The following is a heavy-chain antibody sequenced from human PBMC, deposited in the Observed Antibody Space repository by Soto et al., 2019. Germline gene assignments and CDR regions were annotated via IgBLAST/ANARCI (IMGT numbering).Heavy chain of an antibody. CDR3: AKGSECLVEGTGIDP. Sequence: DVQLVESGGGLAQPGRSLRLSCAASGFTFDDYAMHWVRQAPEKGLEWVSGISWNRGGIGYADSVKVRLTIARDNAKNSLYLQMNSMRAEDTALYYCAKGSECLVEGTGIDPWGQGTLVTVSS. D-gene: IGHD6-19*01. CDR2: ISWNRGGI. J-gene: IGHJ5*02. V-gene: IGHV3-9*01. CDR1: GFTFDDYA.